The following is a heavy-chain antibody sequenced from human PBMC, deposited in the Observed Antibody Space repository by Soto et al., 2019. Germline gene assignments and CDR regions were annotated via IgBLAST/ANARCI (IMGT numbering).Heavy chain of an antibody. CDR2: IRSKAYGGTT. Sequence: PGGSLRLSCTASGFTFGDYAMSWFRQAPGKGLEWVGFIRSKAYGGTTEYAASVKGRFTISRDDSKSIAYLQMNSLKTEDTAVYYCTRDITYGDYVFDYWGQGTLVTVSS. V-gene: IGHV3-49*03. CDR1: GFTFGDYA. CDR3: TRDITYGDYVFDY. J-gene: IGHJ4*02. D-gene: IGHD4-17*01.